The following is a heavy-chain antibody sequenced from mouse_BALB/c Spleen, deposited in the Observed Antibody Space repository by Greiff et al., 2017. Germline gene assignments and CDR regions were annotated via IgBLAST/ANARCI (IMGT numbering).Heavy chain of an antibody. Sequence: QVQLQQPGAELVKPGASVKLSCKASGYTFTSYWMHWVKQRPGQGLEWIGEINPSNGRTNYNEKFKSKATLTVDKSSSTAYMQLSSLTSEDSAVYYCARRELGRFYAMDYWGQGTSVTVSS. CDR1: GYTFTSYW. CDR3: ARRELGRFYAMDY. V-gene: IGHV1S81*02. D-gene: IGHD4-1*01. CDR2: INPSNGRT. J-gene: IGHJ4*01.